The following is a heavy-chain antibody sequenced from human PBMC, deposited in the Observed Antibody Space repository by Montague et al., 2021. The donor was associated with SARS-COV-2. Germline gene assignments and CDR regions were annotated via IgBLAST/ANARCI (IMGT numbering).Heavy chain of an antibody. J-gene: IGHJ5*02. CDR3: ARTSLASASCRFDP. CDR1: GGSTNNFY. CDR2: IYYSGGT. V-gene: IGHV4-59*01. D-gene: IGHD3-16*02. Sequence: SETLSLTCTVSGGSTNNFYWSWIRQPPGKGLEWIGYIYYSGGTDYNPSLKSRVTISIDTSKNQFSLNLTSVTAADTGVNYCARTSLASASCRFDPWGQGTLVTVSS.